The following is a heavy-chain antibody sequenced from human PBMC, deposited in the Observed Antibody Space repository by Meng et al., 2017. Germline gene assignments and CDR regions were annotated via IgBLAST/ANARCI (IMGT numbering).Heavy chain of an antibody. D-gene: IGHD5-24*01. CDR3: ARDLGYNDY. CDR1: GYNFPDYY. J-gene: IGHJ4*02. Sequence: QVQLVQSGAEVKKPGASVKVSCKPSGYNFPDYYIHWVRQAPGQGLEWMGRIDPNSGGTNYAQKFQGRVTMTRDTSISTAYMELSRLRSDDTAVYYCARDLGYNDYWGQGTLVTVSS. V-gene: IGHV1-2*06. CDR2: IDPNSGGT.